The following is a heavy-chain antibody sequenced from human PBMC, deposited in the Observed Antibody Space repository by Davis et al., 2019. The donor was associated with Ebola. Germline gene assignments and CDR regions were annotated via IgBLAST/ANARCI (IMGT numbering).Heavy chain of an antibody. D-gene: IGHD5-18*01. CDR3: ARQGQLWSFDY. J-gene: IGHJ4*02. V-gene: IGHV2-5*01. CDR1: GFSLSTSGVG. CDR2: IYWNDDK. Sequence: SGPTLVKPTQTLTLTCTFSGFSLSTSGVGVGWIRQPPGKALEWLALIYWNDDKRYSPSLKSRLTITKDTSKNQVVLTMTNMDPVDTATYYCARQGQLWSFDYWGQGTLVTVSS.